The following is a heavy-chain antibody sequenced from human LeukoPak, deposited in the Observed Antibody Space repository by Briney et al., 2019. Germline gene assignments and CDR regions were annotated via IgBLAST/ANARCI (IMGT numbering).Heavy chain of an antibody. V-gene: IGHV3-74*01. CDR3: ARLGDYSNAHWFDP. D-gene: IGHD4-11*01. J-gene: IGHJ5*02. CDR1: GFTFSSYW. Sequence: GGSLRLSCAASGFTFSSYWMHWVRHAPGKGLVWVSRIHPDGSDTTYADSVKGRFTISRDNAKNTLYLQMSSLRAEDTAVYYCARLGDYSNAHWFDPWGQGTLVTVSS. CDR2: IHPDGSDT.